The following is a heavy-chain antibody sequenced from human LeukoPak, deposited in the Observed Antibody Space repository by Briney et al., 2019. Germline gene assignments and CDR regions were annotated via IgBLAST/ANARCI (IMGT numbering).Heavy chain of an antibody. V-gene: IGHV4-38-2*02. J-gene: IGHJ4*02. CDR2: IYHSGST. D-gene: IGHD3-10*01. Sequence: SETLSLTCTVSGYSISSGYYWGWIRQPPGKGLEWIGSIYHSGSTYYNPSLKSRVTISVDTSKNQFSLKLSSVTAADTAVYYCARVWPSEDMVRGVNDYWGQGTLVTVSS. CDR1: GYSISSGYY. CDR3: ARVWPSEDMVRGVNDY.